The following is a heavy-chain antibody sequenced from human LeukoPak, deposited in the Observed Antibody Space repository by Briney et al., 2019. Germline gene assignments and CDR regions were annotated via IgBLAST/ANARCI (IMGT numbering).Heavy chain of an antibody. Sequence: GASVKVSCKASGYTFTSYGISWVRQAPGQGLEWMGWISAYNGNTNYAQKLQGRVTMTTDTSTSTAYMELRSLRSDDTAVYYCAVTLRMGYYASSGPLYYFDYWGQGTLVTVSS. CDR1: GYTFTSYG. CDR2: ISAYNGNT. CDR3: AVTLRMGYYASSGPLYYFDY. V-gene: IGHV1-18*01. J-gene: IGHJ4*02. D-gene: IGHD3-22*01.